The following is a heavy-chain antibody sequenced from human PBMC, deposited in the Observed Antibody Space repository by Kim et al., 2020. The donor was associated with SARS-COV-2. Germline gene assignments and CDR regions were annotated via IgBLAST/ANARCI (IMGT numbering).Heavy chain of an antibody. Sequence: YAQKFQGRVTMTRDTSTSTVYMELSSLRSEDTAVYYCARALFGAPDAFDIWGQGTMVTVSS. D-gene: IGHD3-16*01. V-gene: IGHV1-46*01. J-gene: IGHJ3*02. CDR3: ARALFGAPDAFDI.